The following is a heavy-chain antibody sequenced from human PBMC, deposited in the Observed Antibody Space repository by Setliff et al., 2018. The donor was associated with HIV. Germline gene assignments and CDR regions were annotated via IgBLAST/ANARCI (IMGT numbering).Heavy chain of an antibody. CDR1: GFSFTSHA. Sequence: GGSLRLSCAASGFSFTSHAMNWVRQAPGKGLEWVSSISGSGEATYYADSVRGRFTVSRDNSDNTLYLQMNSLRPEDTAMYYCARDPLVGAPDYFDYWGQGTLVTVSS. CDR3: ARDPLVGAPDYFDY. CDR2: ISGSGEAT. J-gene: IGHJ4*02. V-gene: IGHV3-23*01. D-gene: IGHD1-26*01.